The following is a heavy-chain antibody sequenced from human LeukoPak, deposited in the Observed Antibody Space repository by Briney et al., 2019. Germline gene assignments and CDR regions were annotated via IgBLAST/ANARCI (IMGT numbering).Heavy chain of an antibody. CDR1: GGSFSGYY. V-gene: IGHV4-34*01. D-gene: IGHD5-18*01. CDR3: ARRVSGYSYGPRVRDY. Sequence: SETLSLTCAVYGGSFSGYYWSWIRQPPGKGLEWIGEINHSGSTNYNPSLKSRVTISVDTSKNPFSLKLSSVTAADTAVYYCARRVSGYSYGPRVRDYWGQGTLVTVSS. J-gene: IGHJ4*02. CDR2: INHSGST.